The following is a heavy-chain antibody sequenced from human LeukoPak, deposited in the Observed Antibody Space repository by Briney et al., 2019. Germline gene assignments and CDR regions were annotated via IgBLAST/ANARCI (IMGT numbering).Heavy chain of an antibody. V-gene: IGHV3-53*01. D-gene: IGHD6-6*01. CDR2: IYSGSST. CDR1: GFTVSSNY. Sequence: SGGSLRLSCAASGFTVSSNYMSWVRQAPGKGLEWVSVIYSGSSTYYADSVKGRFTISRDNSKNTLYLQMNRLRAADTAVYYCARRIAARNSPFDYWGQGTLVTVSS. CDR3: ARRIAARNSPFDY. J-gene: IGHJ4*02.